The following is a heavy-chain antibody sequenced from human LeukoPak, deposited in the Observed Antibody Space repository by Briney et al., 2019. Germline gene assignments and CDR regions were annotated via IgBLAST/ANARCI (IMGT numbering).Heavy chain of an antibody. CDR1: GLTVSDNY. J-gene: IGHJ4*02. V-gene: IGHV3-66*02. CDR3: ARAGLDSDGQHPHDY. Sequence: QPGGSLRLSCAASGLTVSDNYMSWVRQAPGKGLEWVSVIYSGDNTFYADSVKGRFSISRDNSKNTLYLQMNSLRAEDTAVYYCARAGLDSDGQHPHDYWGQGTLVTVSS. CDR2: IYSGDNT. D-gene: IGHD5-24*01.